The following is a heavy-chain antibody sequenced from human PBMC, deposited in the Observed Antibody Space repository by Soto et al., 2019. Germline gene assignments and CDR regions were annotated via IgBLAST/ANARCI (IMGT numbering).Heavy chain of an antibody. V-gene: IGHV4-38-2*02. D-gene: IGHD3-10*01. J-gene: IGHJ3*02. CDR1: GYSISSGYY. CDR2: IYHSGST. CDR3: ASGGGGSMGAFDI. Sequence: SETLSLTCTVSGYSISSGYYWGWIRQPPGKGLEWIGSIYHSGSTYYNPSLKSRVTISVDTSKNQFSLKLSSVTAADTAVYYCASGGGGSMGAFDIWGQGTMVTVSS.